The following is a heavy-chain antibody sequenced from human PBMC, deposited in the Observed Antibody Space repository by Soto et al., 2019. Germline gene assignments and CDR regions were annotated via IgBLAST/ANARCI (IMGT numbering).Heavy chain of an antibody. CDR1: GGTFRSYA. D-gene: IGHD5-18*01. V-gene: IGHV1-69*01. CDR2: IIPIFGPA. J-gene: IGHJ4*02. CDR3: ARKGYRYGLDY. Sequence: VKVSGEASGGTFRSYAISGVRQAPGQGLEWMGGIIPIFGPANYAQKFQGRVTITADESTSTAYMELSRMRSEDTAVYYCARKGYRYGLDYWGQGTLVTVSS.